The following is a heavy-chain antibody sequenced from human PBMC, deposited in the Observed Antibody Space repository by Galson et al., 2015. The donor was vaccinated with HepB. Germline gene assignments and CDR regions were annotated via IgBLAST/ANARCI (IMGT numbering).Heavy chain of an antibody. V-gene: IGHV4-59*01. CDR3: ARGGYVWGSYRPYYYYGMDV. CDR1: GGSISSYY. Sequence: ETLSLTCTVSGGSISSYYWSWNRQPPGKGLEWIGYIYYSGSTNYNPSLKSRVTISVDTSKNQFSLKLSSVTAADTAVYYCARGGYVWGSYRPYYYYGMDVWGQGTTVTVSS. CDR2: IYYSGST. J-gene: IGHJ6*02. D-gene: IGHD3-16*02.